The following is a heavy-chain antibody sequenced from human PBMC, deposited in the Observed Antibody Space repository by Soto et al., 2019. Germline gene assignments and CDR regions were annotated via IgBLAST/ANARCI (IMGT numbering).Heavy chain of an antibody. D-gene: IGHD3-3*01. CDR3: ARDGDPGYTFWSGPLGGGRFDP. J-gene: IGHJ5*02. CDR2: IVPMFGTA. Sequence: QVQLVQSGAEVKKPGSSVNVSCKTSGGTFGNTAVTWVRQAPGQGLEWMGGIVPMFGTANYAQKFQGRVTITADESTNTVYMELRSLRSDDTAVYYCARDGDPGYTFWSGPLGGGRFDPWGQGTLVTVSS. CDR1: GGTFGNTA. V-gene: IGHV1-69*12.